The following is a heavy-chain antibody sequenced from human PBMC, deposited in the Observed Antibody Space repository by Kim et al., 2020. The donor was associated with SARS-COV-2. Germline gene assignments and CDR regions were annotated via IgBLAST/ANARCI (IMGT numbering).Heavy chain of an antibody. D-gene: IGHD2-15*01. CDR2: INHSGST. Sequence: SETLSLTCAVYGGSFSGYYWSWIRQPPGKGLEWIGEINHSGSTNYNPSLKSRVTISVDTSKNQFSLKLSSVTAADTAVYYCARGLGVVVAEGVRRAFDIWGQGTMVTVSS. V-gene: IGHV4-34*01. CDR1: GGSFSGYY. CDR3: ARGLGVVVAEGVRRAFDI. J-gene: IGHJ3*02.